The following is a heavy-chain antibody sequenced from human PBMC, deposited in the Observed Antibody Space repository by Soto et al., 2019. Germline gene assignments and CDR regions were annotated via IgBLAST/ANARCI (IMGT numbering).Heavy chain of an antibody. CDR3: ARLGQIVLRHFDWENWFDP. Sequence: GESLKISCNGSGYSFTSYLIVLVRQMPGKGLEWMGIIYPGDSDTRYSPSFQGQVTISADKSISTAYLQWSSLKASDTAMYYCARLGQIVLRHFDWENWFDPWGQGTLVTVSS. V-gene: IGHV5-51*01. CDR2: IYPGDSDT. CDR1: GYSFTSYL. D-gene: IGHD3-9*01. J-gene: IGHJ5*02.